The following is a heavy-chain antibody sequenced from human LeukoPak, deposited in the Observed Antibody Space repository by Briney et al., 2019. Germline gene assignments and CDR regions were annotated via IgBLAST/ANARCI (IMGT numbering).Heavy chain of an antibody. D-gene: IGHD3-22*01. CDR3: ARDASASHYYDGSGPLDY. J-gene: IGHJ4*02. CDR2: ISYDGSNK. CDR1: GFTFSTYA. V-gene: IGHV3-30-3*01. Sequence: GGSLRLSCAASGFTFSTYAMHWVRQAPGKGLEWVAVISYDGSNKYYADSVKGRFTISRDNSKNTLYLQMNSLRAEDTAVYYCARDASASHYYDGSGPLDYWGQGTLVTVSS.